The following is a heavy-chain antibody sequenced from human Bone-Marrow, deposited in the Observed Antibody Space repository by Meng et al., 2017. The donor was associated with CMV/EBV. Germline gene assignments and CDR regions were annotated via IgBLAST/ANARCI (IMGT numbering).Heavy chain of an antibody. J-gene: IGHJ4*02. D-gene: IGHD6-19*01. CDR1: GGSTSSSSYY. CDR3: YRGDSSGRYRGGDYNFAY. CDR2: IYYSGST. V-gene: IGHV4-39*06. Sequence: SETLSLTCTVSGGSTSSSSYYWGWIRQPPGKGLEWIGSIYYSGSTDYNPSLKSRVTISVDTSKDQFPLKLSSVTAADTAGYYCYRGDSSGRYRGGDYNFAYWGQGTLVTVSS.